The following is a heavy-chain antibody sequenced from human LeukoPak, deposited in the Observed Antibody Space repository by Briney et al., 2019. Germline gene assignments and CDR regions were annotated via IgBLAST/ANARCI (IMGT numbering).Heavy chain of an antibody. CDR2: IYYNGRT. J-gene: IGHJ4*02. D-gene: IGHD6-13*01. V-gene: IGHV4-39*07. CDR1: GGSISSSNYY. CDR3: ARTTPLGSSSWYSDY. Sequence: SETLSLTCTVSGGSISSSNYYWGWIRQPPGKGLECLGSIYYNGRTYYNPSLKSRVTISVDTSKNQFSLKLSSVTAADTAVYYCARTTPLGSSSWYSDYWGQGTLVTVSS.